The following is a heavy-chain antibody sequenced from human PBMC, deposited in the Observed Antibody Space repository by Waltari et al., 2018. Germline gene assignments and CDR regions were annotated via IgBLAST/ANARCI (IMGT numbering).Heavy chain of an antibody. D-gene: IGHD5-12*01. Sequence: EVLLVESGGGLVQTGGSLRLSCAASRFTFRNYWMNWVRQAPGKGREWVANINQDGSEEYYLDSVKGRFTISRDNAKNSLYLEMKTLRAEDTAIYYCARTGARWLQFAAFDIWGQGTMVTVSS. CDR2: INQDGSEE. V-gene: IGHV3-7*01. CDR3: ARTGARWLQFAAFDI. CDR1: RFTFRNYW. J-gene: IGHJ3*02.